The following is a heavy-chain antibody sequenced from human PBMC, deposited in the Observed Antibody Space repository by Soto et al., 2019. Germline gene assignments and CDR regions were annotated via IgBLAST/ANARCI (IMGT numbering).Heavy chain of an antibody. J-gene: IGHJ5*02. CDR3: ARQGKSVDYGDYFSGGWFDP. Sequence: ASVKVSCKASGYTFTGYYMHWVRQAPGQGLEWMGWINPNSGGTNYAQKFQGRVTMTRDTSISTAYMELGRLRSDDTAVYYCARQGKSVDYGDYFSGGWFDPWGQGTLVTVSS. CDR1: GYTFTGYY. CDR2: INPNSGGT. V-gene: IGHV1-2*02. D-gene: IGHD4-17*01.